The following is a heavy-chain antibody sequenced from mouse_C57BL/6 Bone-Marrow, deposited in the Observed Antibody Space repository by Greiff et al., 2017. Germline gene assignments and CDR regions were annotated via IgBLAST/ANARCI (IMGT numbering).Heavy chain of an antibody. CDR2: ISNGGGST. V-gene: IGHV5-12*01. Sequence: EVQGVESGGGLVQPGGSLKLSCAASGFTFSDSYMYWVRQTPEKRLEWVAYISNGGGSTYYPDTVKGRFTISRDNAKNTLYLQMSRLKSEDTAMYYCARHVSITPYAMDYWGQGTSVTVSS. CDR1: GFTFSDSY. CDR3: ARHVSITPYAMDY. D-gene: IGHD1-1*01. J-gene: IGHJ4*01.